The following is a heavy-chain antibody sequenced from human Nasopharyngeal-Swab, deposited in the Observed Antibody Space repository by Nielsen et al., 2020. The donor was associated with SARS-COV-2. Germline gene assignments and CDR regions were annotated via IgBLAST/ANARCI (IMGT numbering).Heavy chain of an antibody. Sequence: WIRQPPGRGLEWIGEIYHSGSTNYNPSLKSRVTISVDKSKNQFSLKLSSVTAADTAVYYCARRSRRGYDLYWGQGTLVTVSS. CDR3: ARRSRRGYDLY. D-gene: IGHD5-12*01. J-gene: IGHJ4*02. CDR2: IYHSGST. V-gene: IGHV4-4*02.